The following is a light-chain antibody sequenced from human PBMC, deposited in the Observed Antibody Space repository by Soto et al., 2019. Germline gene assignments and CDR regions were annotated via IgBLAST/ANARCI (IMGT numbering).Light chain of an antibody. CDR1: QSVRNN. J-gene: IGKJ1*01. CDR3: QQYNEVPPWT. Sequence: DIVMSLSPVTLSVSPGESATLSCRASQSVRNNLAWYQQKPGQAPRLLIFGASTRATGTPARFSGSGSGTEFTLTISSLQSEDFAIYYCQQYNEVPPWTFGQGSKVDIK. V-gene: IGKV3-15*01. CDR2: GAS.